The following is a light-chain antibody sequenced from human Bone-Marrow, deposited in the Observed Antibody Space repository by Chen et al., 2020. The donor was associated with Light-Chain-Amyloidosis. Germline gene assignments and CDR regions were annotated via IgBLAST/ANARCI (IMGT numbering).Light chain of an antibody. J-gene: IGLJ2*01. Sequence: SYELPQPPSVSVSPGQTARITCSGDDLPTKYAYWYQQKPGQAPVLVIHRDTERPSGISERFSGSSSGTTATLTISGVQAEEEADYHCQSADCSGTYEVIFGGGTKLTVL. V-gene: IGLV3-25*02. CDR2: RDT. CDR3: QSADCSGTYEVI. CDR1: DLPTKY.